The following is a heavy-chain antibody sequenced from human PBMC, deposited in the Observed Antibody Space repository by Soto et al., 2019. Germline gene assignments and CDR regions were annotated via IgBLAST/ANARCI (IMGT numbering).Heavy chain of an antibody. J-gene: IGHJ5*02. Sequence: ASVKVSCKASGYTFTSYDINWVRQATGQGLEWMGWMNPNSGNTGYAQKFQGRVTMTRNTSISTAYMELSSLRSEDTGVYYCARASLRKGVFDPWGQGTLVTVSS. CDR1: GYTFTSYD. V-gene: IGHV1-8*01. D-gene: IGHD2-8*01. CDR2: MNPNSGNT. CDR3: ARASLRKGVFDP.